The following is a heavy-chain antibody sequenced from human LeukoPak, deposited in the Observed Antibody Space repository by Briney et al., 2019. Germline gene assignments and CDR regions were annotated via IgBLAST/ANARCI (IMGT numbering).Heavy chain of an antibody. V-gene: IGHV1-24*01. CDR1: GYTLTELS. J-gene: IGHJ4*02. D-gene: IGHD6-19*01. Sequence: ASVKVSCKVSGYTLTELSMHWVRQAPGKGLEWMGGFDPEDGETIYAQKFQGRVTMTEDTSTDTAYMELSSLRSEDTAVYYCATRPTYCGIAVAAAGEGVYFDYWGQGTLVTVSS. CDR3: ATRPTYCGIAVAAAGEGVYFDY. CDR2: FDPEDGET.